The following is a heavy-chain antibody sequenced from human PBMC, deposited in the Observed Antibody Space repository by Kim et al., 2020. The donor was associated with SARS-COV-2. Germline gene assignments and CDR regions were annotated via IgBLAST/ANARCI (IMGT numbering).Heavy chain of an antibody. V-gene: IGHV1-3*01. CDR3: ARDLNPVSYAVTTGTYYYGMDV. CDR2: INAGNGNT. CDR1: GYTFTSYA. Sequence: ASVKVSCKASGYTFTSYAMHWVRQAPGQRLEWMGWINAGNGNTKYSQKFQGRVTITRDTSASTAYMELSSLRSEDTAVYYCARDLNPVSYAVTTGTYYYGMDVWGQGTTVTVSS. D-gene: IGHD4-17*01. J-gene: IGHJ6*02.